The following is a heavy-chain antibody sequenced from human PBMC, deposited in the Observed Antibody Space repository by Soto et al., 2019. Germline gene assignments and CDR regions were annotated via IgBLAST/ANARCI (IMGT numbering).Heavy chain of an antibody. CDR1: GFTFSSYS. CDR2: ISSSSSYI. D-gene: IGHD3-16*01. V-gene: IGHV3-21*01. J-gene: IGHJ3*02. Sequence: GGSLRLSCAASGFTFSSYSMNWVRQAPGKGLEWVSSISSSSSYIYYADSVKGRFTISRDNAKNSLYLQMNSLRAEDTAVYYCVSGRGIMITFGGVSTAFDIWGQGTMVTVSS. CDR3: VSGRGIMITFGGVSTAFDI.